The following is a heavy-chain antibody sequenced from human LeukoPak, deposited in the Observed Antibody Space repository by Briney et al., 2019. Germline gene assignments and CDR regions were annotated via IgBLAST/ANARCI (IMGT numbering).Heavy chain of an antibody. D-gene: IGHD2-21*02. V-gene: IGHV4-39*01. CDR2: IHFSGST. CDR1: GGSISSSNYY. Sequence: PSETLSLTCTVSGGSISSSNYYWGWIRQPPGKGLEWIGRIHFSGSTYYNPSVKSRVTLSVDTTKNQFSLKLISVTAADTAVYYCARHGHYCGGDFYLDYWGQGTLVTVSS. J-gene: IGHJ4*02. CDR3: ARHGHYCGGDFYLDY.